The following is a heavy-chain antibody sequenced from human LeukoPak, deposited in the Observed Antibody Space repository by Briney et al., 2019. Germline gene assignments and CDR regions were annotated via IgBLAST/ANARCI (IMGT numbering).Heavy chain of an antibody. V-gene: IGHV3-23*01. CDR3: AKDGQWLGVGYFDL. D-gene: IGHD6-19*01. Sequence: PGGSLRLSCVASGFTFSNYGMSWARQAPGKGLEWVSGISGSGSDTHYADSVKGRFTISRDNSKNTLYVQMNSQSAEDTAVYYCAKDGQWLGVGYFDLWGRGTLVTVSS. J-gene: IGHJ2*01. CDR1: GFTFSNYG. CDR2: ISGSGSDT.